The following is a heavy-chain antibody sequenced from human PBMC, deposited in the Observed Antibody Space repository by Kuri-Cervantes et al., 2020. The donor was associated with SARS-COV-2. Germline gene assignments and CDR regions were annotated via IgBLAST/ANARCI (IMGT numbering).Heavy chain of an antibody. J-gene: IGHJ3*01. CDR1: GYTFTSYA. CDR2: IVPMLGIP. Sequence: SVKVSCKASGYTFTSYAMNWVRQAPGQGLEWMGGIVPMLGIPNYVEKFQGRFSITADKSTSTVYMELSSLRSEDTAVYYCARGANWGQGTMVTVSS. V-gene: IGHV1-69*10. CDR3: ARGAN.